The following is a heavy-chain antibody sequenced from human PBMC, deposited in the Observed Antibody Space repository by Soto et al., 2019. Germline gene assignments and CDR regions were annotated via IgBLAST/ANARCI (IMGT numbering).Heavy chain of an antibody. CDR3: ARGTGYSSGGYY. CDR1: GGSFSVYY. Sequence: PSETLSLTCAVYGGSFSVYYWTWIRQPPGTGLEWIGEINHSGSTNYNPSLKSRVTISVDTSKNTLYLQMNSLRAEDTALYYCARGTGYSSGGYYWGQGALVTVSS. V-gene: IGHV4-34*01. CDR2: INHSGST. J-gene: IGHJ4*02. D-gene: IGHD6-19*01.